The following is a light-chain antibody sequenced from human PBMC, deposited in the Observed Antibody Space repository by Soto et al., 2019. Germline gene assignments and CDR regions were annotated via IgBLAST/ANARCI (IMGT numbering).Light chain of an antibody. CDR3: CSYAGSSTYV. Sequence: QSALTQPASGSGSPGHSITISCTGTSSDVGSYNLVSWYQQHPGKAPKLMIYEGSKRPSGVSHRFSGSKSGNTAYLTIAGLQAEDEAEYYCCSYAGSSTYVFGTGTKVTVL. V-gene: IGLV2-23*01. J-gene: IGLJ1*01. CDR1: SSDVGSYNL. CDR2: EGS.